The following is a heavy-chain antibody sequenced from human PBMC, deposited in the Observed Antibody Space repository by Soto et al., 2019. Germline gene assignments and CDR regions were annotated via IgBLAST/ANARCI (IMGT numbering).Heavy chain of an antibody. V-gene: IGHV3-30*18. J-gene: IGHJ4*02. CDR3: AKQLDEGGLDDY. D-gene: IGHD2-15*01. CDR1: GFAFRNYG. Sequence: QVHLVESGGGVVQPGRSLRLSCAASGFAFRNYGMHWVRQAPGKGLEWVAVTSKDDSSKYYADSVRGRFTISRDNSKNTVWQQMDSRRGDDTGVYYCAKQLDEGGLDDYGGQEPLVTVSS. CDR2: TSKDDSSK.